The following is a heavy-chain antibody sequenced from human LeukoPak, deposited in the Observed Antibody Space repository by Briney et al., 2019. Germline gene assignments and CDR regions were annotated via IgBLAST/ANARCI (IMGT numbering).Heavy chain of an antibody. CDR1: GFTFSNAW. J-gene: IGHJ6*03. CDR2: IKSKTDGGTT. Sequence: GGSLRLSCAASGFTFSNAWMSWVRQAPGKGLEWVGRIKSKTDGGTTDYAAPVKGRFTISRDDSKNTLYLQMNSLKTEDTAVYYCTTELVAPYYYYMDVWGKGTTVTVSS. CDR3: TTELVAPYYYYMDV. V-gene: IGHV3-15*01. D-gene: IGHD2-8*02.